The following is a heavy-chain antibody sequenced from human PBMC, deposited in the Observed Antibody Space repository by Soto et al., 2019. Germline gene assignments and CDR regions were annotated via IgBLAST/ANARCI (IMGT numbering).Heavy chain of an antibody. J-gene: IGHJ3*02. D-gene: IGHD6-6*01. V-gene: IGHV3-23*01. CDR2: ISGGGGST. CDR1: GFTFSSYA. CDR3: AREIAAQAFDI. Sequence: GGSLRLSCAASGFTFSSYAMSWVRQTPGMGLEWVSAISGGGGSTYYADSVKGRFTISRDNSKNSLYLQMNSLRAEDTAVYYCAREIAAQAFDIWGQGTMVTVSS.